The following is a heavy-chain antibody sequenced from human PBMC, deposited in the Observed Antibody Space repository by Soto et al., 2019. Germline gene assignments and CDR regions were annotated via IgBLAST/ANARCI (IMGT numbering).Heavy chain of an antibody. J-gene: IGHJ4*02. CDR2: IYYSGST. Sequence: PSETLSLTCTVSGGSISSYYWSWIRQPPGKGLEWIGYIYYSGSTNYNPSLKSRVTISVDTSKNQFSLKLSSVTAADTAVYYCARVWLGDYYFDYWGQGTLVTV. CDR3: ARVWLGDYYFDY. D-gene: IGHD3-16*01. CDR1: GGSISSYY. V-gene: IGHV4-59*01.